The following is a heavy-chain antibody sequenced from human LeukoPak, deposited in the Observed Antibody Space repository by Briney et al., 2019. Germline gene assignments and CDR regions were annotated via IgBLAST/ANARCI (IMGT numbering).Heavy chain of an antibody. CDR2: IRYDGSNK. CDR1: GLTFSSYG. D-gene: IGHD3-3*01. Sequence: GGSLRLSCAASGLTFSSYGMHWVRQAPGKGLEWVTFIRYDGSNKYYADSVKGRFTISRDNSKNTLYLQMNSLRAEDTAVYYCAKDSADCWSGYSVYYFDYWGQGTLVTVSS. CDR3: AKDSADCWSGYSVYYFDY. V-gene: IGHV3-30*02. J-gene: IGHJ4*02.